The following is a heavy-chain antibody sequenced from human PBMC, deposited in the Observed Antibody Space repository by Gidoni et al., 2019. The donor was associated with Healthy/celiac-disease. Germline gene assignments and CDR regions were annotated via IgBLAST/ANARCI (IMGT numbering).Heavy chain of an antibody. D-gene: IGHD6-13*01. Sequence: GQLVESGGGVFQPGRSLRLSCAASGFTFSSYCMHWVRQAPGKGLEWVAVISYDGSNKYYADSVKGRFTISRDNSKNTLYLQMNSLRAEDKAVYYWAKEGVAAAGADYWGQGTLVTVSS. J-gene: IGHJ4*02. CDR3: AKEGVAAAGADY. V-gene: IGHV3-30*18. CDR1: GFTFSSYC. CDR2: ISYDGSNK.